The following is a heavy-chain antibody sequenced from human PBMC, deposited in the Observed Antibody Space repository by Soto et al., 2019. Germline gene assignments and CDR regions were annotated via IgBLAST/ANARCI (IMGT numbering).Heavy chain of an antibody. CDR2: IWYDGSNK. V-gene: IGHV3-33*01. J-gene: IGHJ4*02. D-gene: IGHD6-13*01. CDR1: GFTFSSYG. CDR3: ARTAVAAAGLFDY. Sequence: GGSLRLSCAASGFTFSSYGMHWVRQAPGKGLEWVAVIWYDGSNKYYADSVKGRFTISRDNSKNTLYLQMNSLRAEDTAVYYCARTAVAAAGLFDYWGQGTLVTVSS.